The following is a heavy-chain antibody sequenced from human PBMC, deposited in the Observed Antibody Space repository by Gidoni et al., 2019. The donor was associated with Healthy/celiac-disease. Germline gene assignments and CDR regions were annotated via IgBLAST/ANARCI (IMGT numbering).Heavy chain of an antibody. V-gene: IGHV3-48*01. J-gene: IGHJ6*02. CDR1: GFTFSSYS. CDR2: ISSSSSTI. Sequence: GGSLRLSCAASGFTFSSYSMNWVRQAPGKGLEWVSYISSSSSTIYYADSVKGRFTISRDNAKNSLDLQMNSLRAEDTAVYYCARGFLLYFDYYGMDVWGQGTTVTVSS. D-gene: IGHD2-2*02. CDR3: ARGFLLYFDYYGMDV.